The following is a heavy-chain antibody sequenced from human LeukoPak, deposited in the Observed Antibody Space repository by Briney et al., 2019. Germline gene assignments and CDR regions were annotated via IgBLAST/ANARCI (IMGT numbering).Heavy chain of an antibody. CDR3: TQGGAKAYS. CDR2: IKSKTDGCTT. Sequence: GGSLRLSCAASGFTFSNVWMNWVRQAPGKGLEWVGRIKSKTDGCTTDYAAPVKGRFTISRDDSEKTLSLQMNSLKSEDTAVYYCTQGGAKAYSWCQGTLVTVSS. J-gene: IGHJ4*02. D-gene: IGHD3-16*01. CDR1: GFTFSNVW. V-gene: IGHV3-15*01.